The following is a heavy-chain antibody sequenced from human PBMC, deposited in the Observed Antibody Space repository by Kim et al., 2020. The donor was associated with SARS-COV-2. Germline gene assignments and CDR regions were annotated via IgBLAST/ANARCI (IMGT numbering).Heavy chain of an antibody. CDR2: ISYSGTT. Sequence: SETLSLTCTVSGGSISSSNYWGWIRQPPGKGLEWIATISYSGTTYYKPSLGSRVTISLDTSNNRFSLKLTSVIATDTAMYYCARHYSPSTWSTEYAFDIWGRGTMLTVSS. J-gene: IGHJ3*02. D-gene: IGHD2-15*01. V-gene: IGHV4-39*01. CDR1: GGSISSSNY. CDR3: ARHYSPSTWSTEYAFDI.